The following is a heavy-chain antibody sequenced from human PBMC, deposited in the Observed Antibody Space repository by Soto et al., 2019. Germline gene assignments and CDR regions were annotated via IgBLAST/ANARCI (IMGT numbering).Heavy chain of an antibody. D-gene: IGHD6-19*01. CDR1: GGSVSSGIFH. CDR3: ARIGGWYDIDF. CDR2: IFYNGTA. V-gene: IGHV4-61*01. J-gene: IGHJ4*02. Sequence: PSETLSLTCSVSGGSVSSGIFHWSWIRHPPGKGLQFIGSIFYNGTANYSPSLKNRVSISIDTSQSQFFLQLISVAAADTAVYYCARIGGWYDIDFWGQGSLVTVS.